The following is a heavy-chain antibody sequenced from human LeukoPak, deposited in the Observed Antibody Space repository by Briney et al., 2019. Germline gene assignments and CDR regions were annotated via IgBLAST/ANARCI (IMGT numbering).Heavy chain of an antibody. V-gene: IGHV4-34*01. CDR3: ATIQGIAVAGTGWLDP. Sequence: PSETLSLTCAVYGGSVRDNYWSWIRQPPGKGLEWIGEIHHSGSTKYNPSLKSRVTISLDTSKNQFSLKLNSMTAADTAVYYCATIQGIAVAGTGWLDPWGQGTLVTVSS. CDR1: GGSVRDNY. J-gene: IGHJ5*02. D-gene: IGHD6-19*01. CDR2: IHHSGST.